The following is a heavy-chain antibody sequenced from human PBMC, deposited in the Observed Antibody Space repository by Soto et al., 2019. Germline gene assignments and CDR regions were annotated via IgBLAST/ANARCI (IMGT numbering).Heavy chain of an antibody. Sequence: QVQLVQSGVEVREPGASVKVSCKAVRYIFTNYGVSWVRQAPGQGLEWMGWITTYNGNTEYAQKFQGRVTMTTDASPSTAYMEMGSLRSDDTAIYYCARALTGYGMDVWGQGTTVTVSS. CDR3: ARALTGYGMDV. J-gene: IGHJ6*02. V-gene: IGHV1-18*01. CDR1: RYIFTNYG. CDR2: ITTYNGNT.